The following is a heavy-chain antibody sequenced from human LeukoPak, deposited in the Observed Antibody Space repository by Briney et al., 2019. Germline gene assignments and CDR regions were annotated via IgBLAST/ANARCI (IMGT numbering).Heavy chain of an antibody. CDR1: GFTFSSYW. Sequence: PGGSLRLSCAASGFTFSSYWMNWVRQAPGKGLEWVSYISSSSSTIYYADSVKGRFTISRDNAKNSLYLQMNSLRAEDTAVYYCARMDELSTGAKVDIAAGVDYWGQGTLVTVSS. CDR2: ISSSSSTI. V-gene: IGHV3-48*01. CDR3: ARMDELSTGAKVDIAAGVDY. J-gene: IGHJ4*02. D-gene: IGHD6-13*01.